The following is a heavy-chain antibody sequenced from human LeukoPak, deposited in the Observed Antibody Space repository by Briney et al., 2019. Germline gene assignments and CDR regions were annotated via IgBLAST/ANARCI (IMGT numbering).Heavy chain of an antibody. J-gene: IGHJ4*02. Sequence: ASVKVSCKASGYTFTSYDINWVRQATGQGLEWMGWMNPNSGNTGYAQKFQGRVTMTRNTSISTAYMELSSLRSEDTAVYYCARGRGYCSGGSCYNFDYWGQGTLVTVSS. CDR1: GYTFTSYD. CDR3: ARGRGYCSGGSCYNFDY. D-gene: IGHD2-15*01. V-gene: IGHV1-8*01. CDR2: MNPNSGNT.